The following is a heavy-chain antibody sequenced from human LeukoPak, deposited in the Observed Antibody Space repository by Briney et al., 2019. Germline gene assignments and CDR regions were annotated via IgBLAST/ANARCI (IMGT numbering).Heavy chain of an antibody. J-gene: IGHJ4*02. CDR3: ARHQDCSSSSCQGDFDY. CDR2: IYHSGST. D-gene: IGHD2-15*01. V-gene: IGHV4-38-2*02. Sequence: SETLSLTCTISGYSISGGYYWGWVRQPPGKGLEWIGSIYHSGSTYNNPSLQSRVTMSTDTSKHPFSLKLNSVTAADTAVFYCARHQDCSSSSCQGDFDYWGQGSLVTVSS. CDR1: GYSISGGYY.